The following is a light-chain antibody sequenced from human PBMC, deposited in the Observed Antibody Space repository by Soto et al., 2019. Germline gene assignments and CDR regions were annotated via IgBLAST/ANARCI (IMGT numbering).Light chain of an antibody. J-gene: IGKJ1*01. V-gene: IGKV3-11*01. Sequence: EIVLTQSPATLSLSPGERATLSCRASQSVSSYLAWYQQKPGLAPRLLIYDASNRATGIPARFSGSGSGTDFTLTISSLEPEDFAVYYCQQRSNWSTFGQGTKVEIK. CDR2: DAS. CDR3: QQRSNWST. CDR1: QSVSSY.